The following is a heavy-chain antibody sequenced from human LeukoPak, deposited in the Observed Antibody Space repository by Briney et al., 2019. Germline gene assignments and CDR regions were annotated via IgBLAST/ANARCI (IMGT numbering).Heavy chain of an antibody. Sequence: SETLSLTCTVSGGSISSSSYYWGWIRQPPGKGLEWIGSIYYSGSTFYNPSLKSRVTISVDTSKNQFSLKLSPVTAADTAVYYCARVGIDYSGNIIKYYFDYWGQGTLVTVSS. CDR2: IYYSGST. V-gene: IGHV4-39*07. J-gene: IGHJ4*02. CDR3: ARVGIDYSGNIIKYYFDY. CDR1: GGSISSSSYY. D-gene: IGHD4-23*01.